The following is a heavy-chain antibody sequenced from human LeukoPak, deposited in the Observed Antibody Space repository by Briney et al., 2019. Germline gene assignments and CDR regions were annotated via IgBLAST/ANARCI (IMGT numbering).Heavy chain of an antibody. CDR1: GFTFSSYS. D-gene: IGHD3-22*01. J-gene: IGHJ3*02. CDR3: ARANPYYYDSSGYRVPDAFDI. CDR2: ISSSSSYI. V-gene: IGHV3-21*01. Sequence: GGSLRLSCAASGFTFSSYSMNWVRQAPGKGLEWVSSISSSSSYIYYADSVKGRFTISRDNAKNLLYLQMNSLRAEDTAVYYCARANPYYYDSSGYRVPDAFDIWGQGTMVTVSS.